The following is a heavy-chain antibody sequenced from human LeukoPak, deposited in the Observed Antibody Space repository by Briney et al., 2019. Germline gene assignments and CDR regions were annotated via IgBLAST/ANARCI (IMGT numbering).Heavy chain of an antibody. CDR3: ARTAAGLAIGDYYYGRDV. CDR2: INHSGST. D-gene: IGHD6-25*01. J-gene: IGHJ6*04. CDR1: GGSFSGYY. Sequence: SETLSLTCAVYGGSFSGYYWSWIRQPPGKGLEWIGEINHSGSTNYNPSLKSRVTIPVDTSKNQFSLKLSSVTAADTAVYYCARTAAGLAIGDYYYGRDVGGKGTTVTVSS. V-gene: IGHV4-34*01.